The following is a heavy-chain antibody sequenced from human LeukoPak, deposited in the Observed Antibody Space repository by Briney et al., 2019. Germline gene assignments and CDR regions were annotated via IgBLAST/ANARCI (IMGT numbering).Heavy chain of an antibody. D-gene: IGHD3-16*01. CDR1: GGSFSGYY. CDR2: INHSGST. V-gene: IGHV4-34*01. CDR3: ARGSHMMPFY. J-gene: IGHJ4*02. Sequence: SETLSLTCAVYGGSFSGYYWSWIRQPPGKGLEWIGEINHSGSTNYNPSLRSRVTISVDTSKNQFSLKLSSVTAADTAVYYCARGSHMMPFYWGQGTLVTVSS.